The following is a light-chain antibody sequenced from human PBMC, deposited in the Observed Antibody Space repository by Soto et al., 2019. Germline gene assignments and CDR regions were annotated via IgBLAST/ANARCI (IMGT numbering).Light chain of an antibody. J-gene: IGLJ1*01. V-gene: IGLV2-14*01. CDR2: EVS. Sequence: QSVLTPPACVSGAPGQSISISCTGTSSDVGRYTFVSWYQQHPGKAPKLMMYEVSNRPSGVSNRFSGSKSGNTASLTISGLQAEDEADYYCSSYTSSSTYVFGSGTKVTVL. CDR3: SSYTSSSTYV. CDR1: SSDVGRYTF.